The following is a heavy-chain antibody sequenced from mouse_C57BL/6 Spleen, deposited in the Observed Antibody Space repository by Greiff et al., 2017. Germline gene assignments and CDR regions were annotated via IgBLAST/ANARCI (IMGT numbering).Heavy chain of an antibody. CDR1: GYTFTDYY. J-gene: IGHJ2*01. CDR2: IFPGSGST. D-gene: IGHD1-1*01. CDR3: ARYYYGSSYCFDY. Sequence: QVQLQQSGAELVQPGASVKISCKASGYTFTDYYMNWVQQRPGQGLEWIGWIFPGSGSTYYNEKFKGKATLTVGKSSSTAYMLLSSLTSEDSAVYFCARYYYGSSYCFDYWGQGTTLTVSS. V-gene: IGHV1-75*01.